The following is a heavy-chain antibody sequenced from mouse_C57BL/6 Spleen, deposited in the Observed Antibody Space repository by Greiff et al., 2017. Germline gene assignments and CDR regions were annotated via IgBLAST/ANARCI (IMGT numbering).Heavy chain of an antibody. D-gene: IGHD2-2*01. Sequence: DVKLQESEGGLVQPGSSMKLSCTASGFTFSDYYMAWVRQVPEKGLEWVANINYDGSSTYYLDSLKSRFIISRDNAKNILYLQMSSLKSEDTATYYCAREGEYGYDAWFAYWGQGTLVTVSA. J-gene: IGHJ3*01. CDR1: GFTFSDYY. CDR2: INYDGSST. V-gene: IGHV5-16*01. CDR3: AREGEYGYDAWFAY.